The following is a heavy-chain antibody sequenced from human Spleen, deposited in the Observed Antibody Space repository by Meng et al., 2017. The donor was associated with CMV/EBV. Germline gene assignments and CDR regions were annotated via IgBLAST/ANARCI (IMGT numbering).Heavy chain of an antibody. CDR3: ARGGSGYAPQIIDY. V-gene: IGHV1-18*01. Sequence: ASVKVSCKASGGTFSSYVISWVRQAPGQGLEWMGWISAYNGNTNYAQKLQGRVTMTTDTSTSTAYMELRSLRSDDTAVYYCARGGSGYAPQIIDYWGQGTLVTVSS. CDR1: GGTFSSYV. D-gene: IGHD3-3*01. J-gene: IGHJ4*02. CDR2: ISAYNGNT.